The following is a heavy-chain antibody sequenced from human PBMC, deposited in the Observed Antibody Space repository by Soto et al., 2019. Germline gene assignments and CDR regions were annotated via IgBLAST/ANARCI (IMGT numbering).Heavy chain of an antibody. V-gene: IGHV4-34*01. J-gene: IGHJ4*02. Sequence: SETLSLTCAVYGGSFSGYYWSWIRQPPGKGLEWIGEINHSGSTNYNPSLQSRVTISGDTSKNQFSLKLSSVTAADTAVYYCARGFYSSSWYSNWGQGTLVTVSS. CDR3: ARGFYSSSWYSN. D-gene: IGHD6-13*01. CDR2: INHSGST. CDR1: GGSFSGYY.